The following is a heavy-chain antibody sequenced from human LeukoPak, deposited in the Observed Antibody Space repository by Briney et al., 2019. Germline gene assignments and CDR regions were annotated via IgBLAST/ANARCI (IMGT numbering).Heavy chain of an antibody. J-gene: IGHJ4*02. CDR1: GFTFNDYA. D-gene: IGHD1-26*01. CDR3: ARDQKASNDY. V-gene: IGHV3-9*01. Sequence: PGRSLRLSCAASGFTFNDYAMHWVRQAPGKGLEWVSGISWNSGSIGYADSVKGRFTISRDNAKNSLYLQMNSLRAEDTALYYCARDQKASNDYWGQGTLVTVSS. CDR2: ISWNSGSI.